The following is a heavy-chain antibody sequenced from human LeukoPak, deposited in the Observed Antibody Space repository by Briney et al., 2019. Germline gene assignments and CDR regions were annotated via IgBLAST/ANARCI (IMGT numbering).Heavy chain of an antibody. CDR3: ARLPDYGGNSDYFDY. CDR2: IYSGGRT. V-gene: IGHV3-53*01. CDR1: GFTVSSNY. D-gene: IGHD4-23*01. J-gene: IGHJ4*02. Sequence: GGSLRLSCVASGFTVSSNYMSWVRQAPGKGLEWVSIIYSGGRTYHADSVKGRFTISRDNSKNTLYLQMNSLRAEDTAVYYCARLPDYGGNSDYFDYWGQGTLVTVSS.